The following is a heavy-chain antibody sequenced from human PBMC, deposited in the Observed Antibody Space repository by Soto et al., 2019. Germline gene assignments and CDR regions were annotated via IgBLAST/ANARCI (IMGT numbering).Heavy chain of an antibody. V-gene: IGHV3-30*18. D-gene: IGHD2-2*01. CDR2: ISYDGSNK. CDR3: AKDGEASAAIPLTDYYYYMDV. CDR1: GFTFSSYG. J-gene: IGHJ6*03. Sequence: GGSLRLSCAASGFTFSSYGMHWVRQAPGKGLEWVAVISYDGSNKYYADSVKGRFTISRDNSKNTLYLQMNSLRAEDTAVYYCAKDGEASAAIPLTDYYYYMDVWGKGTTVTVSS.